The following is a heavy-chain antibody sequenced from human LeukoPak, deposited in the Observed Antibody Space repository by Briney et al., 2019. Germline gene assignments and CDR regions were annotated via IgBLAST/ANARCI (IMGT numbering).Heavy chain of an antibody. Sequence: GGTLRLSCAASGFTFSSYAMSWVRQAPGKGLEWVSAISGSGGSTYYADSVEGRFTISRDNSKNTLYLQMNSLRAEDTAVYYCAKMRIQLWLQFYFQHWGQGTLVTVSS. V-gene: IGHV3-23*01. J-gene: IGHJ1*01. CDR3: AKMRIQLWLQFYFQH. CDR2: ISGSGGST. D-gene: IGHD5-18*01. CDR1: GFTFSSYA.